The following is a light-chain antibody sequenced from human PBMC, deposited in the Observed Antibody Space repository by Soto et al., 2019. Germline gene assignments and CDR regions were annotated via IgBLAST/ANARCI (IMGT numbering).Light chain of an antibody. CDR2: EVN. CDR3: SCLSTTSTPIV. Sequence: QSALSQPASMSGSPGQSITIPCTGASSDIGLYNYVSWYQHHPGKAPKLLISEVNIRPSGLSDRFSASKAGNTASLTISGLQPEDEAYYYCSCLSTTSTPIVSGTGTKVTVL. V-gene: IGLV2-14*01. CDR1: SSDIGLYNY. J-gene: IGLJ1*01.